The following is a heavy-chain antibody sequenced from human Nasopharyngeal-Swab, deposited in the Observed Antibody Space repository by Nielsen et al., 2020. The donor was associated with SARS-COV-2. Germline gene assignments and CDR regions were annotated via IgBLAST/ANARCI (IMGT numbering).Heavy chain of an antibody. Sequence: GESLKISCVDSGFRDYSMNWVRQAPGKGLEWVSSISSSSSDIYYADSVKGRFTISRDNSKNSLYLQMNSLRTEDTALYYCAKDKNEQQLVDYWGQGTLVTVSS. CDR1: GFRDYS. V-gene: IGHV3-21*04. D-gene: IGHD6-13*01. CDR3: AKDKNEQQLVDY. CDR2: ISSSSSDI. J-gene: IGHJ4*02.